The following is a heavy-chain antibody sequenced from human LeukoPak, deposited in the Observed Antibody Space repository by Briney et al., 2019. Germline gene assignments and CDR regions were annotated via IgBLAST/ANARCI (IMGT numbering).Heavy chain of an antibody. Sequence: PGGSLRLSCAASGFTFSSYAMSWVRQAPGKGLEWVSAISGSGGSTYYADSVKGRFTISRDNSKNTLYLQMNSLRAEDTAVYYCAKEECSSTSCPDADFDYWGQGTLVTVSS. CDR1: GFTFSSYA. CDR3: AKEECSSTSCPDADFDY. CDR2: ISGSGGST. J-gene: IGHJ4*02. D-gene: IGHD2-2*01. V-gene: IGHV3-23*01.